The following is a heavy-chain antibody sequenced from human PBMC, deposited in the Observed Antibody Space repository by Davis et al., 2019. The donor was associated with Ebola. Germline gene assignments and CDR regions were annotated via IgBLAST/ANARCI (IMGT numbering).Heavy chain of an antibody. Sequence: SVTVSRQASVDTFSSYAISWVRQAPGQGLEWMGRIIPILGIANYAQKFQGRVTITADKSTSTAYMELSSLRSEDTAVYYCARDFGWELRGYFDYWGQGTLVTVSS. CDR1: VDTFSSYA. D-gene: IGHD1-26*01. CDR3: ARDFGWELRGYFDY. CDR2: IIPILGIA. V-gene: IGHV1-69*04. J-gene: IGHJ4*02.